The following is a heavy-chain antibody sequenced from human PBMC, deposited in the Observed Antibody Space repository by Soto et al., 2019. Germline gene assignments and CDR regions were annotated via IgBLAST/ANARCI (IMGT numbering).Heavy chain of an antibody. J-gene: IGHJ4*02. V-gene: IGHV3-48*01. Sequence: PGGSLRLSCAASGFTFRNYNMNWVRQAPGKGLEWVSYISSSSGTIYYADSVKGRFTISRDNAKNSLYLQMNSLRAEDTAVYYCAKPRGYYDSSGYPTPDYWGQGTLVTVSS. CDR2: ISSSSGTI. CDR1: GFTFRNYN. D-gene: IGHD3-22*01. CDR3: AKPRGYYDSSGYPTPDY.